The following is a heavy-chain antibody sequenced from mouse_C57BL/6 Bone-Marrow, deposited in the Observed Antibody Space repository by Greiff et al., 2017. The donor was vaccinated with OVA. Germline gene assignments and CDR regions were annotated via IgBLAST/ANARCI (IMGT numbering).Heavy chain of an antibody. Sequence: EVKLMESGEGLVKPGGSLKLSCAASGFTFSSYAMSWVRQTPEKRLEWVAYISSGGDYIYYADTVKGRFTISRDNARNTLYLQMSSLKSEDTAMYYCTRDRGYGSSYYFDYWGQGTTLTVSS. V-gene: IGHV5-9-1*02. D-gene: IGHD1-1*01. J-gene: IGHJ2*01. CDR3: TRDRGYGSSYYFDY. CDR2: ISSGGDYI. CDR1: GFTFSSYA.